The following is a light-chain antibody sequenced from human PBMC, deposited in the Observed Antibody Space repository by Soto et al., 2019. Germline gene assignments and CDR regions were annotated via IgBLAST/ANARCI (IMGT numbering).Light chain of an antibody. CDR2: GAS. Sequence: EIVLTQSPGTLSLSPGERATLSCRASQSVSSSYLAWYQQKPGQAPRLIIYGASSRATGIPDRFSGSGSGTNFTLTISRLEPEDFAVYYCQQYGSSPRYTFGQGNKLEIK. CDR1: QSVSSSY. CDR3: QQYGSSPRYT. V-gene: IGKV3-20*01. J-gene: IGKJ2*01.